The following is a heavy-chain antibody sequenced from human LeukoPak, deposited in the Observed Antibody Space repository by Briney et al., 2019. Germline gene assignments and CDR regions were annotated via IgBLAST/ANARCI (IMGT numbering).Heavy chain of an antibody. CDR2: SNAGNGNT. CDR1: GYTFTSYA. CDR3: AFSWGYHSGPGGAFDI. Sequence: ASVKVSCKASGYTFTSYAMHWVRQAPGQGLEWMGWSNAGNGNTKYSQKFQGRVTITRDASASTAYMELSSLRSEDTAVYYCAFSWGYHSGPGGAFDIWGQGAIVTVSS. D-gene: IGHD6-19*01. J-gene: IGHJ3*02. V-gene: IGHV1-3*01.